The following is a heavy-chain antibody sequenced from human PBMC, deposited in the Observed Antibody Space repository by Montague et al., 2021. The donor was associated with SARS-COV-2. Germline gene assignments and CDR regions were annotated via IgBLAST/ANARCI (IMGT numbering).Heavy chain of an antibody. J-gene: IGHJ4*02. CDR3: ARVFPRWLQFDPYFDY. CDR1: GASISSYY. D-gene: IGHD5-24*01. V-gene: IGHV4-59*01. Sequence: SETLSLTCTVSGASISSYYWSWIRQPPGKGLEWIGYIYYSGSTNXNPSLKSRVTISVDTSKNQFSLKLSSVTAADTAVYYCARVFPRWLQFDPYFDYWGQGTLVTVSS. CDR2: IYYSGST.